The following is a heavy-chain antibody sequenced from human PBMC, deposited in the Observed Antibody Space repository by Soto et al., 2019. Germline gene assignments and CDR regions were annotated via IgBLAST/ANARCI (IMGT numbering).Heavy chain of an antibody. V-gene: IGHV1-46*01. CDR3: ARDIPSEGSGCYYHAVSFTRGTPYGMAV. Sequence: ASVKVSCKASGYTFTSYYVHWVRQAPGQGLEWMGIINPSGGSTSYAQKFQGRVTMTRDTSTSTVYMELSSLRSAATAVYYCARDIPSEGSGCYYHAVSFTRGTPYGMAVWRHGSTVTVSS. J-gene: IGHJ6*02. CDR1: GYTFTSYY. D-gene: IGHD3-10*01. CDR2: INPSGGST.